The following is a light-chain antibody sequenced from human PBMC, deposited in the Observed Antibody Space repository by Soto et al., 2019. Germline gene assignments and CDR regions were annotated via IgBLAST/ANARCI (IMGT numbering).Light chain of an antibody. V-gene: IGLV1-40*01. CDR3: QSYDSSLIGSCYV. J-gene: IGLJ1*01. CDR2: GNS. CDR1: SSNIGAGYD. Sequence: QSVLTQPPSVSGAPGQRVTISCTGSSSNIGAGYDVHWYQQLPGTAPKLLIYGNSNRPSGVPDRFSGSKSGTSASLAITGLQAEDEADDYCQSYDSSLIGSCYVFGTGTKVTVL.